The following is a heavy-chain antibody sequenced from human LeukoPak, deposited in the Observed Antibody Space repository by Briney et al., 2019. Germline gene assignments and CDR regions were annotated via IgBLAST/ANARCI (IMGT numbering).Heavy chain of an antibody. Sequence: SETLSLTCTVSGGSISSGGYYWSWIRQHPGKGLEWIGYIYYSGSTYYNPSLKSRVTISVDTSKNQFSLKLSTVTAADTAVYYCAGLVGRYSSGLYYYYFDYWGQGTLVTVSS. CDR2: IYYSGST. D-gene: IGHD3-22*01. J-gene: IGHJ4*02. CDR3: AGLVGRYSSGLYYYYFDY. V-gene: IGHV4-31*03. CDR1: GGSISSGGYY.